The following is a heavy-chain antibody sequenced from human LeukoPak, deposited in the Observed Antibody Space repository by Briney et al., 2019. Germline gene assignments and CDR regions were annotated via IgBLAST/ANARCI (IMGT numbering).Heavy chain of an antibody. CDR3: ARRDVILVAGAFNI. CDR1: GYTFTKYW. D-gene: IGHD2-15*01. CDR2: IYPGDSDT. J-gene: IGHJ3*02. V-gene: IGHV5-51*01. Sequence: GESLKISCKDSGYTFTKYWIGWVRQLPGKGLEWMEIIYPGDSDTRYSPSFQGQVTISADKSITTAYLQWSSLKASDTAMYYCARRDVILVAGAFNIWGQGTMVTVSS.